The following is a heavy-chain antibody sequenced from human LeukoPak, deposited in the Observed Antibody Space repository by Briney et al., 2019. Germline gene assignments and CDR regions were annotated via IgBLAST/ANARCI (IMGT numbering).Heavy chain of an antibody. D-gene: IGHD6-6*01. CDR3: ARDMGIAARPGWFDP. CDR2: IIPIFGTA. CDR1: GGTFSSYA. J-gene: IGHJ5*02. Sequence: ASVKVSCKASGGTFSSYAISWVRQAPGQGLEWMGGIIPIFGTANYAQKFQGRVTITTDESTSTAYMELSSLRSEDTAVYYCARDMGIAARPGWFDPWGQGTLVTVSS. V-gene: IGHV1-69*05.